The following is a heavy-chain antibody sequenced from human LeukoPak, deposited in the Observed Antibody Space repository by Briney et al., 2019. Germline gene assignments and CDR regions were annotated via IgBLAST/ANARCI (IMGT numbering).Heavy chain of an antibody. D-gene: IGHD1-26*01. J-gene: IGHJ4*02. V-gene: IGHV1-18*01. Sequence: GASVKVSCKASGYTFTSYGISWVRQAPGQVLEWMGWISVYNGDTKYAQKFQGRVTMTTDTSTSTAYMELRSLKSDDTAVYYCARGVGANSRPDYWGQGTLVTVSS. CDR3: ARGVGANSRPDY. CDR1: GYTFTSYG. CDR2: ISVYNGDT.